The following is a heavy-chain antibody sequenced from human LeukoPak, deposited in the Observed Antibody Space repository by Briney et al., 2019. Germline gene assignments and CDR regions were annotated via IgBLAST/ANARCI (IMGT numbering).Heavy chain of an antibody. Sequence: SSETLSLTCTVSGGSISSYYWSWIRRPPGKGLEWIGYIYYSGSTNYNPSLKSRVTISVDTSKNQFSLKLSSVTAADTAVYYCARYGDWGAFDIWGQGTMVTVSS. V-gene: IGHV4-59*01. CDR3: ARYGDWGAFDI. J-gene: IGHJ3*02. CDR1: GGSISSYY. D-gene: IGHD4-17*01. CDR2: IYYSGST.